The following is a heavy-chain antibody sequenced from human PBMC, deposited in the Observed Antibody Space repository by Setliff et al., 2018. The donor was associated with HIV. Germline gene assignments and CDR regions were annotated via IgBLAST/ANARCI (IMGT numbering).Heavy chain of an antibody. CDR1: GYSFNRNA. CDR2: INADNDNT. J-gene: IGHJ4*02. D-gene: IGHD1-26*01. V-gene: IGHV1-3*01. CDR3: ARAVASKNIRWEYYFDY. Sequence: ASVKVSCKASGYSFNRNAIHWVRQAPGQRLEWMGLINADNDNTKYSQKFQGRVTITRDTSASTAYMELSSLRSEDTAVYYCARAVASKNIRWEYYFDYWGQGTLVTVSS.